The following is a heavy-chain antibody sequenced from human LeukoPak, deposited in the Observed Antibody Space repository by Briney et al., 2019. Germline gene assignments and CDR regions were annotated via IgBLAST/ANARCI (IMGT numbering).Heavy chain of an antibody. CDR3: VGSQGYFQH. V-gene: IGHV3-30*04. CDR1: GFTFSSYA. CDR2: ISYDGSNK. J-gene: IGHJ1*01. Sequence: GGSLRLSCAASGFTFSSYAMHWVRQAPGKGLEWVAVISYDGSNKYYADSVKGRFTISRDNSKNTLYLQMNSLRAEDTAVYYCVGSQGYFQHWGQGTLVTVSS. D-gene: IGHD6-13*01.